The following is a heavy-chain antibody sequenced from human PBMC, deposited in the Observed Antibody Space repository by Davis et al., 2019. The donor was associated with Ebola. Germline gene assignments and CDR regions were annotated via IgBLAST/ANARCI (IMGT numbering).Heavy chain of an antibody. Sequence: GESLKISCAGSGFRFSYYAMTWVRLPPGKGLEWVSSISGSGDETYYADFVKGRFIISRDNSRNTLYLQMNSLRDEDTAIYYCALIPQYSSGWHDWGQGTLVTVAS. D-gene: IGHD6-19*01. CDR2: ISGSGDET. CDR1: GFRFSYYA. V-gene: IGHV3-23*01. J-gene: IGHJ4*02. CDR3: ALIPQYSSGWHD.